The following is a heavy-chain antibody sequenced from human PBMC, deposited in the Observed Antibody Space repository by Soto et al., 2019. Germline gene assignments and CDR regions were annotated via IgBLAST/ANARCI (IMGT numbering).Heavy chain of an antibody. CDR1: GLTFSSYS. D-gene: IGHD6-13*01. J-gene: IGHJ6*02. Sequence: NPGGSLRLSCAASGLTFSSYSMNWVRQAPGKGLEWVSSISSSSSYIYYADSVKGRFTISRDNAKNSLYLQMNSLRAEDTAVYYCARDDSSSWYNFAKSHLRYGMDVWGQGTTVTVSS. CDR2: ISSSSSYI. CDR3: ARDDSSSWYNFAKSHLRYGMDV. V-gene: IGHV3-21*01.